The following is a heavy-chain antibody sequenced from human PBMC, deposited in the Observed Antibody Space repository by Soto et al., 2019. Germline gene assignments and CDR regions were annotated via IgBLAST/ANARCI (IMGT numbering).Heavy chain of an antibody. D-gene: IGHD6-19*01. J-gene: IGHJ4*02. CDR1: GFTVSSNY. V-gene: IGHV3-66*01. Sequence: GGFLRLSCAASGFTVSSNYMSWVRQAPGKGLEWVSVIYSGGSTYYADSVKGRFTISRDNSKNTLYLQMNSLRAEDTAVYYCARDLDSSGWPEYNDYWGQGTLVTVSS. CDR3: ARDLDSSGWPEYNDY. CDR2: IYSGGST.